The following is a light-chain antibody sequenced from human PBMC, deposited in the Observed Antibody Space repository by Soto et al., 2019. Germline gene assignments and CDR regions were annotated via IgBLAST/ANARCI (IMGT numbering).Light chain of an antibody. CDR1: SSNIGADYD. CDR3: QSYDSSLSAVV. J-gene: IGLJ3*02. V-gene: IGLV1-40*01. CDR2: GNS. Sequence: QSVLTQPPSVSGAPGQRVTISCTGSSSNIGADYDVHWYQQLPGTAPKLLIYGNSNRPSGVPDRFSGSKSGTSASLAITGLQAEDEADYYCQSYDSSLSAVVFGGATQLTVL.